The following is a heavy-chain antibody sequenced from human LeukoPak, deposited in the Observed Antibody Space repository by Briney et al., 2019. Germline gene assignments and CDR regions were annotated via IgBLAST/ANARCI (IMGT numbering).Heavy chain of an antibody. Sequence: PPGGSLRLSCAASGFTFSSYEMNWVRQAPGKGPEWVSYISSSGSTIYYADSVKGRFTISRDNAKNSLYLQVNSLRAEDTAVYYCARGYCSGGSCYSIDYWGQGTLVTVSS. CDR2: ISSSGSTI. D-gene: IGHD2-15*01. V-gene: IGHV3-48*03. J-gene: IGHJ4*02. CDR1: GFTFSSYE. CDR3: ARGYCSGGSCYSIDY.